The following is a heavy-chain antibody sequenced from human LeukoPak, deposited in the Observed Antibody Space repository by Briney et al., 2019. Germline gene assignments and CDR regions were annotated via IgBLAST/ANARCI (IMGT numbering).Heavy chain of an antibody. Sequence: ASVKVSCKAFGYTFTSYYMHWVRQAPGQGLEWMGIINPSGGSTSYAQKFQERVTITRDMSTSTAYMELSSLRSEDTAVYYCAAAPYNWNDYYYYGMDVWGQGTTVTVSS. V-gene: IGHV1-46*01. CDR3: AAAPYNWNDYYYYGMDV. CDR2: INPSGGST. CDR1: GYTFTSYY. J-gene: IGHJ6*02. D-gene: IGHD1-20*01.